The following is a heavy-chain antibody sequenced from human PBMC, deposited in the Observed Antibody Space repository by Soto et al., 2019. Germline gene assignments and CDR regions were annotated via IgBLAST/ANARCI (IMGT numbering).Heavy chain of an antibody. J-gene: IGHJ4*02. V-gene: IGHV3-48*01. CDR1: GFTFSSYS. D-gene: IGHD6-13*01. Sequence: EVQLVESGGVLVQPGGSMSLSCAASGFTFSSYSMNWVRQAPGKGLEWVSYISSSSSTIYYADSVKGRFTISRDNAKNSLYMQMNSLRAEDTAVYYCAREGSRWYPPVPVYFDYWGQGTLVTVSS. CDR2: ISSSSSTI. CDR3: AREGSRWYPPVPVYFDY.